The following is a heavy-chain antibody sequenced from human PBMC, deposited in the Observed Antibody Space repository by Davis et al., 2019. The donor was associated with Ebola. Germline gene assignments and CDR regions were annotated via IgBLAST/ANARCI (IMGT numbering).Heavy chain of an antibody. V-gene: IGHV3-73*01. Sequence: GESLKISCAASGFTFSGSAMHWVRQASGKGLEWLGRIRSKANSYATAYAASVKGRFTISRDDSKNTAYLQMNSLKTEDTAVYYCTSVPSGSQNDYWGQGTLVTVSS. CDR1: GFTFSGSA. CDR2: IRSKANSYAT. D-gene: IGHD1-26*01. J-gene: IGHJ4*02. CDR3: TSVPSGSQNDY.